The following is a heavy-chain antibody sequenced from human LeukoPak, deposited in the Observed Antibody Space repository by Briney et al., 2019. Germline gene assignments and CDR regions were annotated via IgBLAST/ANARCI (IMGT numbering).Heavy chain of an antibody. V-gene: IGHV1-46*01. CDR2: INLSDGST. J-gene: IGHJ4*02. CDR1: GYIFTTYY. Sequence: ASVKVSCKASGYIFTTYYIHWVRQAPGQGLEWMGIINLSDGSTSYAQKFQGRVTMIGDTSTSTVYMELSSLRSEDTAVYYCARAYDFWSGDQDYWGQGTLVTVSS. CDR3: ARAYDFWSGDQDY. D-gene: IGHD3-3*01.